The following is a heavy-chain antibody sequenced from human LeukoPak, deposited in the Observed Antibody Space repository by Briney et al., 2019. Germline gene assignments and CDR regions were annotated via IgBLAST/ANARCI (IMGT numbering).Heavy chain of an antibody. CDR3: ARVNGDYERGGAPDY. V-gene: IGHV3-21*01. D-gene: IGHD4-17*01. CDR1: GFTFSTYT. CDR2: ISSSIIYI. J-gene: IGHJ4*02. Sequence: GGSLRLSCAASGFTFSTYTMNWVRQAPGKGLEWVSSISSSIIYIYYTDSVKGRFTISRDNARNSVYLQMNNLRAEDTAVYYCARVNGDYERGGAPDYWGQGTLVTVSS.